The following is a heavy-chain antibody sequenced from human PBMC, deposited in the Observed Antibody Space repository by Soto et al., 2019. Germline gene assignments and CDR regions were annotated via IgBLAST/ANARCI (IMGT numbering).Heavy chain of an antibody. J-gene: IGHJ4*02. CDR2: IYHSGST. V-gene: IGHV4-38-2*01. Sequence: SETLSLTCAVSGYSISSGYYWGWIRQPPGKGLEWIGSIYHSGSTYYNPSLKSRVTISVDTSKNQFSLKLSSVTAADTAVYYCARVRGSSRSSILGYSSSWYIVDYWGQGTLVTVSS. D-gene: IGHD6-13*01. CDR1: GYSISSGYY. CDR3: ARVRGSSRSSILGYSSSWYIVDY.